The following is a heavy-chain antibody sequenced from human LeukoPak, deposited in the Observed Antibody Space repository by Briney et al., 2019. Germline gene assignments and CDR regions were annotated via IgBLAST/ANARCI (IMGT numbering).Heavy chain of an antibody. CDR3: ARGVVVPAAILAWFDP. CDR1: GGSISSGSYY. CDR2: IYTSGST. V-gene: IGHV4-61*02. J-gene: IGHJ5*02. Sequence: SETLSLTCTVSGGSISSGSYYWSWIRQPAGKGLEWIGRIYTSGSTNYNPSLKSRVTISVDTSKNQFSLKLSSVTAADTAVYYCARGVVVPAAILAWFDPWGQGTLVTVSS. D-gene: IGHD2-2*02.